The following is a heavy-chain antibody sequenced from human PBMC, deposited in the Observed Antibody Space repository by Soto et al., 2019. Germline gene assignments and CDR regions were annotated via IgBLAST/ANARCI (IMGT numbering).Heavy chain of an antibody. J-gene: IGHJ6*02. V-gene: IGHV5-51*01. Sequence: PGESLKISCKAYGYSFPNYWIVWVRQLPGKGLELMGIIYPDDSGVKYIPSFEGQVTISVDKSISTAYLHWSSLKASDTATYYCARPGIAARVPNYYGMDVWGQATTVTVSS. CDR2: IYPDDSGV. CDR1: GYSFPNYW. CDR3: ARPGIAARVPNYYGMDV. D-gene: IGHD6-6*01.